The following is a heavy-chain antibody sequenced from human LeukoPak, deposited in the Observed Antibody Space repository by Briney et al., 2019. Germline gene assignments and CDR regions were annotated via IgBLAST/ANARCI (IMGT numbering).Heavy chain of an antibody. CDR1: GGSISSYY. CDR3: ARDPSTFYFDY. J-gene: IGHJ4*02. V-gene: IGHV4-59*12. Sequence: SETLSLTCTVSGGSISSYYWSWIRKPPGKGLGWIGYIYSSGSTDYNPSLKSRVTISVDTSKSQFSLKLSSVTAADSAIYYFARDPSTFYFDYWGQGALVTVSP. D-gene: IGHD3-16*01. CDR2: IYSSGST.